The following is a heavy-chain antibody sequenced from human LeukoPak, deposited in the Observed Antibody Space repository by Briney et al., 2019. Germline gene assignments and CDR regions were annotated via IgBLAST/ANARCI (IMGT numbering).Heavy chain of an antibody. Sequence: PSQTLSLTCPVSGYSISSGYYWCWMRQPPGKGLECGGSIYHSGRTYYNTSLKSRVTISVHTPKNQFSLKLSSVTAADTAVYYCARVLCGEQLFDYWGQGTLVTVSS. CDR3: ARVLCGEQLFDY. J-gene: IGHJ4*02. CDR2: IYHSGRT. D-gene: IGHD6-13*01. CDR1: GYSISSGYY. V-gene: IGHV4-38-2*02.